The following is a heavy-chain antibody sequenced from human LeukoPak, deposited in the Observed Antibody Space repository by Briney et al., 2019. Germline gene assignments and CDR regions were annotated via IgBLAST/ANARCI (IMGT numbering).Heavy chain of an antibody. V-gene: IGHV4-34*01. Sequence: SETLSLTCAVYGGSFSGYYWSWIRQPPGKGLEWIGEINHSGSTNYNPSLKSRVTISVDTSKNQFSLKLSSVTAADTAAYYCASLSRSRGYSGYDPYYYYYYMDVWGKGTTVTVSS. CDR2: INHSGST. D-gene: IGHD5-12*01. J-gene: IGHJ6*03. CDR3: ASLSRSRGYSGYDPYYYYYYMDV. CDR1: GGSFSGYY.